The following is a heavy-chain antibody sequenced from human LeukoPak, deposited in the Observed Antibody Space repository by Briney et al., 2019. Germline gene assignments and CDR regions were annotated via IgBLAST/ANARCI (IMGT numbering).Heavy chain of an antibody. D-gene: IGHD1-26*01. CDR2: LDPNSGHT. J-gene: IGHJ4*02. Sequence: ASVKVSCKASGYTFTSYHIIWVRQATGQGLEWMGWLDPNSGHTGYAQKFQGRVTMTRNTSISTAYMELSRLRSDDTAVYYCARVVGATNTIDYWGQGTLVTVSS. CDR3: ARVVGATNTIDY. V-gene: IGHV1-8*01. CDR1: GYTFTSYH.